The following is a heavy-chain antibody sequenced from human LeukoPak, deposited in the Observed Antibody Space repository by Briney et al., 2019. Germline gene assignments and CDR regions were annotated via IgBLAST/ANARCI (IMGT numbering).Heavy chain of an antibody. CDR3: ARTYYYGSGSYLWFDP. J-gene: IGHJ5*02. Sequence: SETLSLTCSVSRGSITSTTYYWGWIRQPPGKGLEWIGSFHYSGSIYYSPSLKSRVTISIDTSRNEFSLRLTSVTAADTAVYYCARTYYYGSGSYLWFDPWGQGTLVTVSS. V-gene: IGHV4-39*01. D-gene: IGHD3-10*01. CDR2: FHYSGSI. CDR1: RGSITSTTYY.